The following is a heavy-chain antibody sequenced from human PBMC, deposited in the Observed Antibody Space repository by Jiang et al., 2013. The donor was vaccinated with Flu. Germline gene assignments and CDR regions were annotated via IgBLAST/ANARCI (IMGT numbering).Heavy chain of an antibody. CDR2: IYYSGST. D-gene: IGHD6-19*01. Sequence: LLKPSETLSLTYTVSGGSISSSSYYWGWIRQPPGKGLEWIGSIYYSGSTYYNPSLKSRVTISVDTSKNQFSLKLSSVTAADTAVYYCARVLYSSGWSWFDPWGQGTLVTVSS. CDR3: ARVLYSSGWSWFDP. J-gene: IGHJ5*02. CDR1: GGSISSSSYY. V-gene: IGHV4-39*01.